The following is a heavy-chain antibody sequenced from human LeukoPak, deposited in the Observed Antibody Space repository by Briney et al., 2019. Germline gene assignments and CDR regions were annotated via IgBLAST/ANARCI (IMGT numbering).Heavy chain of an antibody. D-gene: IGHD3-10*01. CDR1: GYTFTSYG. J-gene: IGHJ6*04. CDR2: ISAYNGNT. V-gene: IGHV1-18*01. Sequence: ASVKVSCKASGYTFTSYGISWVRQAPGQGLEWMGWISAYNGNTTYAQKLQGRVTMTTDTSTSTAYMELRSLRSDDTAVYYCARGRRGSGSYLMDVWGKGTTVTVSS. CDR3: ARGRRGSGSYLMDV.